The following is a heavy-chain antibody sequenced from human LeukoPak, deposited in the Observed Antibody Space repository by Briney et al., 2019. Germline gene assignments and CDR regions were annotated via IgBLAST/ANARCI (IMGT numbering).Heavy chain of an antibody. CDR2: ISYDGNNK. V-gene: IGHV3-30*07. Sequence: PGGSLRLSCAASGFTFSRNVMHWVRQAPGKGLEWVATISYDGNNKFHSDSVKGRFTISRDNSQNTLYLQMNRLRAEDTAVYYCGRDSLGGDYWGQGTLVTVSS. CDR1: GFTFSRNV. D-gene: IGHD3-16*01. CDR3: GRDSLGGDY. J-gene: IGHJ4*02.